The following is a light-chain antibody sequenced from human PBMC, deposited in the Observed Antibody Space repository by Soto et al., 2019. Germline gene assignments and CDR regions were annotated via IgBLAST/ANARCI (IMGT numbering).Light chain of an antibody. Sequence: DIQMTQSPSSLSASVGDRVTITCRASQGVSIYVAWFQQKPGKAPRPLIYASSNLQTGVPSRFSGSGVGTDFTLTISSLQPEDFATYYCQQHTTYPLTFGGGTKVEI. V-gene: IGKV1-16*01. J-gene: IGKJ4*01. CDR1: QGVSIY. CDR2: ASS. CDR3: QQHTTYPLT.